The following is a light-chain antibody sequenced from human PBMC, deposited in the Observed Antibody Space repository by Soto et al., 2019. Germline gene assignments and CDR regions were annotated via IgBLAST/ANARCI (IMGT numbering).Light chain of an antibody. CDR3: SSYTSITTSVV. J-gene: IGLJ2*01. Sequence: QSALTQPASVSGSPGQSITISCTGTSSDAGGYNHVSWYQQHPGKAPKLMIFEVSDRPSGVSNRFSGSKSGNTASLTISGLQTEDEADYYCSSYTSITTSVVFGGGTKLTVL. CDR1: SSDAGGYNH. CDR2: EVS. V-gene: IGLV2-14*01.